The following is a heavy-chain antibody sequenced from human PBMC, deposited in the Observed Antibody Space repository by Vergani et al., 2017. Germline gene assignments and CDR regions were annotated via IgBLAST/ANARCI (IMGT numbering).Heavy chain of an antibody. CDR1: GFTFDDYA. CDR2: ISWNSGSI. CDR3: AKDGSGWYGGGTLDY. J-gene: IGHJ4*02. Sequence: EVHLVESGGGLVQPGGSLRLSCAASGFTFDDYAMHWVRQAPGKGLEWVSGISWNSGSIGYADSVKGRFTISRDNAKNSLYLQMNSLRAEDTALYYCAKDGSGWYGGGTLDYWGQGTLVTVSS. V-gene: IGHV3-9*01. D-gene: IGHD6-19*01.